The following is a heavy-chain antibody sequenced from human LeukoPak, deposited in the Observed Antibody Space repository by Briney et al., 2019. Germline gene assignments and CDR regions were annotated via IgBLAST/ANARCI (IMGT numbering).Heavy chain of an antibody. Sequence: PSETLSLTCAVYGGSFNGYYWSWIRQPPGKGLEWIGEINHSGSTNYNPSLKSRVTISVDTSKSQFSLTMRSVTAADTAVYYCARATVNYYGSGSYPLYYFDYWGQGTLVTVSS. J-gene: IGHJ4*02. CDR1: GGSFNGYY. V-gene: IGHV4-34*01. CDR2: INHSGST. CDR3: ARATVNYYGSGSYPLYYFDY. D-gene: IGHD3-10*01.